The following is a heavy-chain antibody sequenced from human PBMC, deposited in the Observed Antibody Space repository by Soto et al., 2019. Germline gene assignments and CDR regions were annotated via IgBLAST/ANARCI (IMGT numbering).Heavy chain of an antibody. CDR1: GFTFSSYA. D-gene: IGHD1-1*01. CDR2: ISGSGGST. Sequence: EVQLLESGGGLVQPGGSLRLSCAASGFTFSSYAMSWVCQAPGKGLEWVSAISGSGGSTYYADSVKGRFTISRDNSKNTLYLQMNSLRAEDTAVYYCAKHDRRGDYFDYWGQGTLVTVSS. V-gene: IGHV3-23*01. CDR3: AKHDRRGDYFDY. J-gene: IGHJ4*02.